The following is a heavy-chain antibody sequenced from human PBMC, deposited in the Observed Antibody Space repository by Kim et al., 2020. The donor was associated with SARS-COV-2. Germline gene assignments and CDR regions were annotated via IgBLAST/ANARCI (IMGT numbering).Heavy chain of an antibody. Sequence: SETLSLTCTVSGGSISGYYWSWSRKPPRMGLEWIGYLFYGGSTNYNPSFKSRVTISVDASKNQFSLNLSSVTAADTAVYYCARVSNTGTYYYGGDVWGQGTTVSVSS. CDR1: GGSISGYY. CDR2: LFYGGST. CDR3: ARVSNTGTYYYGGDV. D-gene: IGHD1-7*01. J-gene: IGHJ6*02. V-gene: IGHV4-59*01.